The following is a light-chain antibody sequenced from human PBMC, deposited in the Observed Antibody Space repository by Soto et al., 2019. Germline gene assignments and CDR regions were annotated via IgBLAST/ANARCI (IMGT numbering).Light chain of an antibody. CDR3: SSYRSRSKRV. V-gene: IGLV2-14*03. Sequence: QSVLTQPASVSGSPGQSITISCTGTSSDVGGYNYVSWYQQHPGKAPKLMIYDVSNRPSGVSNRFSGSKSGNTASLTISGLQAEDEADYYCSSYRSRSKRVFGTGTKLTVL. CDR1: SSDVGGYNY. J-gene: IGLJ1*01. CDR2: DVS.